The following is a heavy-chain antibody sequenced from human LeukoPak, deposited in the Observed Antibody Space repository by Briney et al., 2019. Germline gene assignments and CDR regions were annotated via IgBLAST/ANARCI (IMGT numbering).Heavy chain of an antibody. CDR2: INPNSGGT. J-gene: IGHJ4*02. CDR1: GYTSTGYY. D-gene: IGHD6-19*01. V-gene: IGHV1-2*02. CDR3: ARDRVNSGWEFDY. Sequence: GASVKVSCKASGYTSTGYYMHWVRQAPGQGLEWMGWINPNSGGTNYAQKFQGRVTMTRDTSISTAYMELSRLRSDDTAVYYCARDRVNSGWEFDYWGQGTLVTVSS.